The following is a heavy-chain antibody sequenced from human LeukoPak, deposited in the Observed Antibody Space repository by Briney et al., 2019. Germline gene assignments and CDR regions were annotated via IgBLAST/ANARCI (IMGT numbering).Heavy chain of an antibody. CDR3: AKTRSIAAQIQYFGLDV. V-gene: IGHV3-23*01. Sequence: GGSLRLSCAASGSTFSSYAMSWVRQAPGKGLEWVSAISGSGGDTAYADSVKGRFTISRDNSKNTLYMQMSSLRAEDTAVYYCAKTRSIAAQIQYFGLDVWGQGTTVTVSS. CDR2: ISGSGGDT. J-gene: IGHJ6*02. CDR1: GSTFSSYA. D-gene: IGHD6-6*01.